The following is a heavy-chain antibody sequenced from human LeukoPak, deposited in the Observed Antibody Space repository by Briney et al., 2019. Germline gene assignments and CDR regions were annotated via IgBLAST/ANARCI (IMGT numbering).Heavy chain of an antibody. CDR1: GGSISSYY. CDR2: IYYSGST. V-gene: IGHV4-59*01. D-gene: IGHD1-26*01. Sequence: SETLSLTCTVSGGSISSYYWSWIRQPPGKGLEWIGYIYYSGSTNYNPSLKSRVTISVDTSKNQFSLKLSSVTAADTAVYYCARGEWDLLFDYWGQGALVTVSS. CDR3: ARGEWDLLFDY. J-gene: IGHJ4*02.